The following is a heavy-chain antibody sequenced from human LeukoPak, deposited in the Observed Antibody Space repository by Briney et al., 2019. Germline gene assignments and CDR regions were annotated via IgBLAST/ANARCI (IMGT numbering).Heavy chain of an antibody. Sequence: GGSLRLSCAASGFSFSNYEMNWVRQTPGKGLEWVSYMSSSGSMTWYADSVKGRFTISRDNSKNTLYLQMHSLRAEDTAVYYCARESLGSVDPRRYSTTVSQDVWGKGTTVTISS. V-gene: IGHV3-48*03. CDR3: ARESLGSVDPRRYSTTVSQDV. CDR1: GFSFSNYE. CDR2: MSSSGSMT. D-gene: IGHD4-17*01. J-gene: IGHJ6*04.